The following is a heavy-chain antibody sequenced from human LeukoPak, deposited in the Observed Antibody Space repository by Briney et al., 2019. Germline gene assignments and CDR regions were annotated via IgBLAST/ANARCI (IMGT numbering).Heavy chain of an antibody. D-gene: IGHD3-22*01. V-gene: IGHV3-30*02. CDR3: AKEGALYYYDSSGYFPFDY. Sequence: GGSLRLSCAASGFTFSSYGMHWVRQAPGKGLEWVAFIRYDGSNKYYADSVKGRFTISRDNSKNTLYLQMNSLRAEDTAVYYCAKEGALYYYDSSGYFPFDYWGQGTLVTVSS. CDR2: IRYDGSNK. CDR1: GFTFSSYG. J-gene: IGHJ4*02.